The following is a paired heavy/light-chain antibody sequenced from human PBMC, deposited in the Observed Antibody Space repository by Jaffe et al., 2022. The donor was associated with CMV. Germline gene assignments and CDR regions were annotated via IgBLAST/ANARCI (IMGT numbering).Light chain of an antibody. CDR3: QDYNNWPYT. CDR2: GAS. J-gene: IGKJ2*01. CDR1: QSISSN. V-gene: IGKV3-15*01. Sequence: EIVMTQSPATLSVSPGERATLSCRASQSISSNLAWYQQKPGQAPRLLIYGASTRATGIPARFSGSGSGTEFTLTISSLQSEDFAVYYCQDYNNWPYTFGQGTKLEIK.
Heavy chain of an antibody. J-gene: IGHJ2*01. V-gene: IGHV3-64*02. CDR3: ARRPGIGPGDRNYYFDL. Sequence: EVQLVESGEGLVQPGGSLRLSCAASGFTFSNYAMHWVRQAPGKGLEYVSAIDNGGRTYYADSVKGRFTISRDNSKNTMYLQMGSLRAEDMAVYYCARRPGIGPGDRNYYFDLWGRGTLVTVSS. D-gene: IGHD1-7*01. CDR1: GFTFSNYA. CDR2: IDNGGRT.